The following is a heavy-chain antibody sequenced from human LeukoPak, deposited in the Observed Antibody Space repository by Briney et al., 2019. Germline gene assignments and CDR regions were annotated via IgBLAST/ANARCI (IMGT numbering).Heavy chain of an antibody. Sequence: SETLSLTCTVSGGSISSSRYYWAWIRQPPGKGLDWIGCISYSGSTYYNSSLKSRLTISVDTSKDQFSLRLSSVTAADTAVYYCARHFDGGNYHDPFDIWGQGTMATVSS. D-gene: IGHD4/OR15-4a*01. CDR2: ISYSGST. CDR3: ARHFDGGNYHDPFDI. CDR1: GGSISSSRYY. J-gene: IGHJ3*02. V-gene: IGHV4-39*01.